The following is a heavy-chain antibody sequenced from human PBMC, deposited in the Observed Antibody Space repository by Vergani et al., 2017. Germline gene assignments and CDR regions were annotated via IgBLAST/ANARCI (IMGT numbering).Heavy chain of an antibody. V-gene: IGHV1-2*02. Sequence: QVQLVQSGAEVKKPGASVKVSCKASGYTFTGYYMHWVRQAPGQGLEWMGWINPNSGGTNYAQKFQGRVTMTRDTSISTAYMELNSLRAEDTAVYYCAKASSGYSYAAAIDYWGQGTLVTVSS. CDR3: AKASSGYSYAAAIDY. J-gene: IGHJ4*02. CDR2: INPNSGGT. D-gene: IGHD5-18*01. CDR1: GYTFTGYY.